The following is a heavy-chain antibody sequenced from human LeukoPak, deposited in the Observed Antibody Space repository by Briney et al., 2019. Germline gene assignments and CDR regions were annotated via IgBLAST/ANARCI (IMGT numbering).Heavy chain of an antibody. J-gene: IGHJ6*03. Sequence: ASVKVSCKASGYTFTGYYMHWVRQAPGQGLEWMGWINPNSGGTNYAQKFQGRVTMTRDTSISTAYMELSSLRSEDTAVYYCARGARGYSYGYHYYYYMDVWGKGTTVTISS. V-gene: IGHV1-2*02. CDR2: INPNSGGT. CDR1: GYTFTGYY. CDR3: ARGARGYSYGYHYYYYMDV. D-gene: IGHD5-18*01.